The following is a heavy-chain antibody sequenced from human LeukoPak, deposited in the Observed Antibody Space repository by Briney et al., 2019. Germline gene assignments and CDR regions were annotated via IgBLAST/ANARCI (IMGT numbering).Heavy chain of an antibody. V-gene: IGHV3-7*01. CDR1: GFTFSSYW. D-gene: IGHD3-22*01. Sequence: GGSLRLSCAASGFTFSSYWMSWVRQAPGKGLEWVANIKQDGSEKYYVDSVKGRFTISRDNAKNSLYLQMNSLRAEDTAVYYCARVDRYDSSGYYYRNWYFDLWGRGTLVTVSS. CDR2: IKQDGSEK. J-gene: IGHJ2*01. CDR3: ARVDRYDSSGYYYRNWYFDL.